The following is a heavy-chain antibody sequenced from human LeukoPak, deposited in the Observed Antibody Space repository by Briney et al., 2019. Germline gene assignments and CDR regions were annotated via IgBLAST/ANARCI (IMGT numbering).Heavy chain of an antibody. J-gene: IGHJ6*03. CDR2: IYYSGST. D-gene: IGHD6-13*01. CDR3: ARDDSSPYYYYMDV. CDR1: GGSISSYY. V-gene: IGHV4-59*12. Sequence: SETLSLTCTVSGGSISSYYWSWIRQPPGKGLEWIGYIYYSGSTNYNPSLKSRVTISVDKSKNQFSLKLSSVTAADTAVYYCARDDSSPYYYYMDVWGKGTTVTVSS.